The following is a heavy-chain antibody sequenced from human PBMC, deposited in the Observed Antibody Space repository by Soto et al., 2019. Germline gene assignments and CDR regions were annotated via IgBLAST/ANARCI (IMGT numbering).Heavy chain of an antibody. CDR3: ARDGRKELWVEGLNDMDV. V-gene: IGHV1-18*01. CDR2: ISGYNGQT. Sequence: QIQLVQSGPEVKKPGASVKVSCKASGYTFTTYVISWVRQAPGQGLEWMGWISGYNGQTNYAQKFRGRVTITTDTSTGTAYMEMRSLRSDDTATYYCARDGRKELWVEGLNDMDVWGQGTTVTVSS. D-gene: IGHD5-18*01. J-gene: IGHJ6*02. CDR1: GYTFTTYV.